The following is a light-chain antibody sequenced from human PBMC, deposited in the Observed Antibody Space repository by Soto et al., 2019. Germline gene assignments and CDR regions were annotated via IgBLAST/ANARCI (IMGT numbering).Light chain of an antibody. CDR1: QGIRND. V-gene: IGKV1-6*01. CDR2: AAS. CDR3: QQYHRSSIT. J-gene: IGKJ5*01. Sequence: AIQMTQSPSSLSASVGDRVTITCRASQGIRNDLGWYQQKPGKAPKLLIYAASSLQSGVPSRFSGSGSGTDFTLTISSLHPDEFATYYCQQYHRSSITFGQGTRLEIK.